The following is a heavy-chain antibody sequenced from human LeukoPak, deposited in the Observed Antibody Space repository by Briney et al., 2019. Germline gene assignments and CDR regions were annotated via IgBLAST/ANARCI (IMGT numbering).Heavy chain of an antibody. Sequence: GGSLRLSCAASGYTFSSNNMNWVRQVPGKGLEWVSYISSVGNNVQYADAVKGRFTISRDNARNSLYLQMNSLRVEDTAVYYCLRSTRVPDYWGQGTLVTVSS. CDR3: LRSTRVPDY. V-gene: IGHV3-48*04. CDR1: GYTFSSNN. D-gene: IGHD2/OR15-2a*01. J-gene: IGHJ4*02. CDR2: ISSVGNNV.